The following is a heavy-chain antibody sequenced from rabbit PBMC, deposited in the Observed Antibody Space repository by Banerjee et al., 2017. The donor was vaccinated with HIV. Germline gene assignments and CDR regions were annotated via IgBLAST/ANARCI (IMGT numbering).Heavy chain of an antibody. V-gene: IGHV1S40*01. CDR3: ARDLAGVIGWNFDL. D-gene: IGHD4-1*01. Sequence: QSLEESGGGLVQPEGSLTLTCTVSGFSLSSYTMCWVRQAPGKGLEWIACIDTGDGNTYYASWAKGRFTISKTSSTVDLQMTSLTAADTATYFCARDLAGVIGWNFDLWGQGTLVTVS. J-gene: IGHJ4*01. CDR2: IDTGDGNT. CDR1: GFSLSSYT.